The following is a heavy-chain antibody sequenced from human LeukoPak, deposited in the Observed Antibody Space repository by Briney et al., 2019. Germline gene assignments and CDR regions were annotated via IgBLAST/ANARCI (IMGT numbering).Heavy chain of an antibody. D-gene: IGHD3-3*01. CDR3: AREKPNPRSPRPILEWLSNDAFDI. CDR2: IYYSGST. J-gene: IGHJ3*02. Sequence: PSETLSLTCTVSGGSISSSSYYWGWIRQPPGKGLEWIGSIYYSGSTYYNPSLKSRVTISVDTSKNQFSLKLSSVTAADTAVYYCAREKPNPRSPRPILEWLSNDAFDIWGQGTMVTVSS. CDR1: GGSISSSSYY. V-gene: IGHV4-39*01.